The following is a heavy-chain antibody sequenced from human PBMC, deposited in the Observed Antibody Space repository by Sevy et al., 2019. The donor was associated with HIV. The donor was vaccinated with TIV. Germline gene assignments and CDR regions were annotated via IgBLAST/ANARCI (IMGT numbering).Heavy chain of an antibody. V-gene: IGHV3-30*02. J-gene: IGHJ3*02. Sequence: GGSLRLSCAASGFTFSSSGMHWVRQAPGKGLEWVTFIRYDGTTKYYADSVKGRFTISRDNSKSTLYLQMNSLRDEDTGVYFCAKLGSTTLTTSDAFDIWGQGHWSPSPQ. CDR3: AKLGSTTLTTSDAFDI. D-gene: IGHD4-17*01. CDR1: GFTFSSSG. CDR2: IRYDGTTK.